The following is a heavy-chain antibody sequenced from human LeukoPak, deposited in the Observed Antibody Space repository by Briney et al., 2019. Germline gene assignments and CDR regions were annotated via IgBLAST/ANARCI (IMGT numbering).Heavy chain of an antibody. J-gene: IGHJ5*02. CDR1: GGSISSYY. V-gene: IGHV4-59*01. D-gene: IGHD3-10*01. Sequence: PSETLSLTCTVSGGSISSYYWSWIRQPPGKGLEWIGYIYYSGGTNYNPSLKSRVTISVDTSKNQFSLKLSSVTAADTAVYYCARGRGLLWFGELRGWLDPWGQGTLVTVSP. CDR3: ARGRGLLWFGELRGWLDP. CDR2: IYYSGGT.